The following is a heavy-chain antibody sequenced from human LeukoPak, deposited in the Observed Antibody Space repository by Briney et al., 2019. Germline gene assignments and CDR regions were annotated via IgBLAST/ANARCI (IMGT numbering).Heavy chain of an antibody. CDR1: GFTFDDYA. V-gene: IGHV3-9*01. Sequence: PGGSLRLSCAASGFTFDDYAMHWVRQAPGKGLEWVSGISWNSGSIGYADSVKGRFTISRDNAKNSLYLQMNSLRAEDTALYYCVPITPYSGSYYEGHGMDVWGQGTTVTVSS. CDR2: ISWNSGSI. J-gene: IGHJ6*02. D-gene: IGHD1-26*01. CDR3: VPITPYSGSYYEGHGMDV.